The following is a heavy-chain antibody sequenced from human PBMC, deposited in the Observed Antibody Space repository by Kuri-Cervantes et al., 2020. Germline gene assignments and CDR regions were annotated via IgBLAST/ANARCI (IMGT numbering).Heavy chain of an antibody. J-gene: IGHJ4*02. Sequence: GESLKISCAASEFTFSNYSMNWVRQAPGKGLEWVSYISSTSNTIYYADSVKGRFTISRDNSKNTLYLQMNSLRAEDTAMYYCARAPYGERDIRFDYWGQGTLVTVSS. CDR1: EFTFSNYS. CDR3: ARAPYGERDIRFDY. D-gene: IGHD4-17*01. V-gene: IGHV3-48*01. CDR2: ISSTSNTI.